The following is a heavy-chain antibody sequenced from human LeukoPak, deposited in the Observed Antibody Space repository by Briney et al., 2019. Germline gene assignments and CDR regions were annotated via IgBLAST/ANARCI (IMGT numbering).Heavy chain of an antibody. CDR2: IYFSGST. Sequence: KSSETLSLTCTVSGGSISSCYWSWIRQPPGKGLEWIGYIYFSGSTDYNPSLKSRVTISVATSKNQFSLKLRSVTAADTAVYYCARSEYRSSSGHFDYCGPGTLVTVSS. CDR1: GGSISSCY. CDR3: ARSEYRSSSGHFDY. D-gene: IGHD6-6*01. J-gene: IGHJ4*02. V-gene: IGHV4-59*08.